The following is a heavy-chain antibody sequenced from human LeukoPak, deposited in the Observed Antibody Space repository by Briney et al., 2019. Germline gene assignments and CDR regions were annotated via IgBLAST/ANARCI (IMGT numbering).Heavy chain of an antibody. V-gene: IGHV3-30*04. Sequence: GGSLRLSCAASGFTFSSYAMHWVRQAPGKGLEWVAVISYDGSNKYYADSVKGRFTISRDNSKNTLYLQMNSLRAEDTAVYYCASTIAANYYGSGSLYYYYYGMDVWGKGTTVTVSS. CDR1: GFTFSSYA. D-gene: IGHD3-10*01. J-gene: IGHJ6*04. CDR2: ISYDGSNK. CDR3: ASTIAANYYGSGSLYYYYYGMDV.